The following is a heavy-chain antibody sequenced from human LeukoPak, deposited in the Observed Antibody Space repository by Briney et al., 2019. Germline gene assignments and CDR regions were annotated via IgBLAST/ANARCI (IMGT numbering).Heavy chain of an antibody. Sequence: PSETLSLTCTVSGGSISSFFWSWIRQPAGKGLEWIGRIYTSGSTNYNPSLKSRVTMSVDTSKNQFSLKLRSVTAADTAVYYCASPGELQFDAFDIWGQGTVVTVSS. J-gene: IGHJ3*02. CDR1: GGSISSFF. CDR3: ASPGELQFDAFDI. D-gene: IGHD1-26*01. V-gene: IGHV4-4*07. CDR2: IYTSGST.